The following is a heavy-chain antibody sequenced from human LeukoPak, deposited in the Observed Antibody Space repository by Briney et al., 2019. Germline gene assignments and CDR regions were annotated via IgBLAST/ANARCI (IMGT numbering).Heavy chain of an antibody. CDR2: IKSDGST. D-gene: IGHD3-22*01. CDR3: ARAPAEIGGYYPEYFRH. CDR1: GFTFSIYW. V-gene: IGHV3-74*01. J-gene: IGHJ1*01. Sequence: HPGGPLRLSCAPSGFTFSIYWMHWVRESPGKGLVWVTRIKSDGSTNYADFVKGRFTISRGHSNNTLALSMNSLRPEDPGVYYCARAPAEIGGYYPEYFRHWGQGALVTVSS.